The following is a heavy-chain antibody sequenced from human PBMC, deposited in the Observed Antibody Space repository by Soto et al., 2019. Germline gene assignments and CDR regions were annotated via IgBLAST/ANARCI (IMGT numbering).Heavy chain of an antibody. Sequence: GASVKVSCKASGDTFSSYAISWVRQAPGKGLEWMGKIIPTFGRTNYAQKFQGRLMISADDSTNTAYMELSSLVSEDTAVYYCARDPLSSFAMDVWGQGTTVTAP. D-gene: IGHD3-10*02. CDR1: GDTFSSYA. CDR3: ARDPLSSFAMDV. V-gene: IGHV1-69*13. CDR2: IIPTFGRT. J-gene: IGHJ6*02.